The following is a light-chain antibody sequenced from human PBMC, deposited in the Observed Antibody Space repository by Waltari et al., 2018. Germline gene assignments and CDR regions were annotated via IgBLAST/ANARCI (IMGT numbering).Light chain of an antibody. Sequence: DIQMTQSPSSLSASVGDTVTITCRASQGISSYLNWFQQKPGKAPKLLIYAASTLQGGAPSRFSGSGSGTEFTLTISSLQPEDFAAYYCLQHNSYPRTFGQGTKVEIK. V-gene: IGKV1-17*01. CDR1: QGISSY. CDR3: LQHNSYPRT. J-gene: IGKJ1*01. CDR2: AAS.